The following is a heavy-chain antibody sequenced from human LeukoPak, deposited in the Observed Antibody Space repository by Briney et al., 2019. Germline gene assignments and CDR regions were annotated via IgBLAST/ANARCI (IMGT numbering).Heavy chain of an antibody. V-gene: IGHV3-23*01. CDR2: ISGNAVAT. Sequence: GGSLRLSCAASGFTFSSYGMHWVRQAPGKGLEWVSTISGNAVATYYADSVKGRFTISRDNSKNTLYLQINSLEAEDTAIYYCAKRGSGTLLPTYYYYMDVWGKGTTVTVSS. J-gene: IGHJ6*03. CDR3: AKRGSGTLLPTYYYYMDV. CDR1: GFTFSSYG. D-gene: IGHD2-15*01.